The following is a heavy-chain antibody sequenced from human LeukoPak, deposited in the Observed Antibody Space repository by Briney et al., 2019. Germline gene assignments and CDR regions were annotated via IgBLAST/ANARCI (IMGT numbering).Heavy chain of an antibody. J-gene: IGHJ4*02. CDR1: GYTFRNYG. V-gene: IGHV1-8*03. D-gene: IGHD3-3*01. CDR3: ARAGDFWSGSYGFDY. Sequence: GASVKVSCKASGYTFRNYGITWVRQAPGQGLEWMGWMNPNSGNTGYAQKFQGRVTITRNTSISTAYMELSSLRSEDTAVYYCARAGDFWSGSYGFDYWGQGTLVTVSS. CDR2: MNPNSGNT.